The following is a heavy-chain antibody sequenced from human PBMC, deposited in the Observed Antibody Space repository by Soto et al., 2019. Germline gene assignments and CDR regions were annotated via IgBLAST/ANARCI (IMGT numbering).Heavy chain of an antibody. V-gene: IGHV1-3*01. J-gene: IGHJ4*02. D-gene: IGHD6-13*01. CDR3: ERDERFRSRWYFDS. CDR2: INAGNGNT. CDR1: GYTFTSYA. Sequence: ASGKVSSKASGYTFTSYAMHWLRQAPGQRLEWMGWINAGNGNTKYSQKFQGRVTITRDTSASTAYMELSSLRSEDTAEYYGERDERFRSRWYFDSWGQRARVSVSS.